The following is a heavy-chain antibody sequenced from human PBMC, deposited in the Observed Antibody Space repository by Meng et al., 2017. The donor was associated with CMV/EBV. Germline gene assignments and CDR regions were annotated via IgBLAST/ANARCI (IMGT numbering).Heavy chain of an antibody. CDR1: GYTFTSYG. Sequence: GGSLRLSCKASGYTFTSYGISWVRQAPGQGLEWMGWISAYNGNTNYAQKLQGRVTMTTDTSTSTAYMELRSLRSDDTAVYYCARHYSNLKGGWFDPWGQGTLVTVSS. V-gene: IGHV1-18*01. CDR2: ISAYNGNT. J-gene: IGHJ5*02. D-gene: IGHD4-11*01. CDR3: ARHYSNLKGGWFDP.